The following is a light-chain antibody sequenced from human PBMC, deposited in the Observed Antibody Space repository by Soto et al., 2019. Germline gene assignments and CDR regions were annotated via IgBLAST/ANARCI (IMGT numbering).Light chain of an antibody. J-gene: IGKJ4*01. CDR1: QSVSNSL. Sequence: EIVLTQSPGTLSLSPGERATLSCRASQSVSNSLLAWYQQKPGQAPRLLIYGASSRATGIPDRFSGSGSGTDFTLTISRLEPEDFAVYYCQQYDSSPLTFGGGTKVEIK. CDR3: QQYDSSPLT. CDR2: GAS. V-gene: IGKV3-20*01.